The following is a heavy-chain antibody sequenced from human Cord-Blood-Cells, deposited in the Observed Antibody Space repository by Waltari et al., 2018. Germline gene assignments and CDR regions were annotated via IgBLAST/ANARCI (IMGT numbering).Heavy chain of an antibody. CDR2: ISSSYI. Sequence: EVQLVGSGGGLVMPGGPLILSCAASGFTFGSYSMSWVCQAPGKELECVSAISSSYIYYEDSVKGRFTISRDNAKNSLYLQMNSLRAEDTAVYYCARVLVVYAFDAFDIWGQGTMVTVSS. D-gene: IGHD2-8*02. V-gene: IGHV3-21*01. CDR1: GFTFGSYS. CDR3: ARVLVVYAFDAFDI. J-gene: IGHJ3*02.